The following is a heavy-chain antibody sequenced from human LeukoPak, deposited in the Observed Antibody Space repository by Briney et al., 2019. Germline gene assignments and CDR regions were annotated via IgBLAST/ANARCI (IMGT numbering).Heavy chain of an antibody. V-gene: IGHV1-69*13. CDR1: GGTFSIYA. CDR3: ARRPRTIFYYLDV. Sequence: SVKVSCKATGGTFSIYAISWVRQAPGQGREWVGGLTPIFGTANYAQKFQGRVTITADESTSTAYMELSSLRSEDTAVYCCARRPRTIFYYLDVWGKGTTVTVSS. D-gene: IGHD1/OR15-1a*01. CDR2: LTPIFGTA. J-gene: IGHJ6*03.